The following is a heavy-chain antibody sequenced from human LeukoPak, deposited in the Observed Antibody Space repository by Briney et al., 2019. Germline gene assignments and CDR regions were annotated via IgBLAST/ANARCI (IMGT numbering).Heavy chain of an antibody. V-gene: IGHV1-2*02. J-gene: IGHJ4*02. D-gene: IGHD6-19*01. CDR1: GYTFTGYY. CDR3: ARVSGQWTVFDY. CDR2: IKPNSGGT. Sequence: ASVKVSCKASGYTFTGYYMHWVRQAPGQGLEWMGWIKPNSGGTNYAQKFQGRVTMTRDTSISTAYTELMRLRSDDTAVYYCARVSGQWTVFDYWGQGTLVTVSS.